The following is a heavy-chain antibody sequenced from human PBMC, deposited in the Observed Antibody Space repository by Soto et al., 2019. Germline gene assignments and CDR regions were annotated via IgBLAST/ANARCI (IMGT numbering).Heavy chain of an antibody. CDR3: ARDSSGWASKRGHFDY. CDR2: IYYSGST. D-gene: IGHD6-19*01. V-gene: IGHV4-31*03. Sequence: QVQLQESGPGLVKPSQTLSLTCTVSGGSISSGSYYWSWIRQHPGKGLEWIGYIYYSGSTYYNPSLKSRVTISVDTSKNQFSLKLSSVTAADTAVYYCARDSSGWASKRGHFDYWGQGTLVTVSS. J-gene: IGHJ4*02. CDR1: GGSISSGSYY.